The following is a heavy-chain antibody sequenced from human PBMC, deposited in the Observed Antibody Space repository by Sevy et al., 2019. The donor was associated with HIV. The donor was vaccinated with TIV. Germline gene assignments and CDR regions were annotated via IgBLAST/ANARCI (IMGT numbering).Heavy chain of an antibody. V-gene: IGHV3-15*01. Sequence: GESLKISCAASGFTFSNAWMSWVRQAPGKGLEWVGRIKSKTDGGTTDYAAPVKGRFTISRDDSKNTLYLQMNSLKTEDTAVYHCTTTSGDYDCASAERDLFDYWGQGTLVTVSS. J-gene: IGHJ4*02. CDR1: GFTFSNAW. CDR3: TTTSGDYDCASAERDLFDY. D-gene: IGHD3-3*01. CDR2: IKSKTDGGTT.